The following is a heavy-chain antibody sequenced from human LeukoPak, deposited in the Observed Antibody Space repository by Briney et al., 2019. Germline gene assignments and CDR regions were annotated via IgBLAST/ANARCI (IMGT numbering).Heavy chain of an antibody. J-gene: IGHJ4*02. D-gene: IGHD5-12*01. Sequence: ASVKVSCKASGYTFTGYYMHWVRQAPGQGLEWMGWINPNSGGTNYAQKFQGRVTMTRDTSISTAYMELSRLRSDDTAVYYCARDHGSSGYLYYFDYWGQGTLVTVSS. CDR3: ARDHGSSGYLYYFDY. CDR1: GYTFTGYY. CDR2: INPNSGGT. V-gene: IGHV1-2*02.